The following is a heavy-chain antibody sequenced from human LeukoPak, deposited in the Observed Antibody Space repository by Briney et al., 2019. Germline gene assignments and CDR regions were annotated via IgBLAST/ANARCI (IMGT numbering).Heavy chain of an antibody. J-gene: IGHJ4*02. CDR1: GFTFGDYA. Sequence: GSLRLSCTASGFTFGDYAMSWIRQPPGKGLEWIGEINHSGSTNYNPSLKSRVTISVDTSKNQFSLKLSSVTAADTAVYYCARIGREGYNFHYWGQGTLVTVSS. CDR3: ARIGREGYNFHY. D-gene: IGHD5-24*01. V-gene: IGHV4-34*01. CDR2: INHSGST.